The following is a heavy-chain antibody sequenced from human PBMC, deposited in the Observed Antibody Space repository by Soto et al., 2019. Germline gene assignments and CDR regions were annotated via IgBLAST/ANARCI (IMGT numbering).Heavy chain of an antibody. J-gene: IGHJ5*02. D-gene: IGHD6-19*01. V-gene: IGHV1-2*04. CDR1: GYTFTGHY. CDR3: ARLAVAGHENWFDP. Sequence: QVRLVQSGAEVKKPGAPVKASCRAPGYTFTGHYWYWVRQAPGQGLEWRGWINPNSGGTNYAQKFQGWVTMTRDTSISTAYMELSRLRSDDTAVYYCARLAVAGHENWFDPWGQGTLVTVSS. CDR2: INPNSGGT.